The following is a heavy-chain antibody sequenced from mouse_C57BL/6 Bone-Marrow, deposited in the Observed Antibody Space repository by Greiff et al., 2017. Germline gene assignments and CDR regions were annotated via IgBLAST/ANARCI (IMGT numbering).Heavy chain of an antibody. Sequence: EVQLVESGGGLVQPGGSMKLSCVASGFTFSNYWMNWVRQSPEKGLEWVAQIRLKSDNYATHYAESVKGRFTISRDDSKSSVYLQMNNLRAEDTGIYYCTGIITTVVATYYYAMDYWGQGTSVTVSS. V-gene: IGHV6-3*01. J-gene: IGHJ4*01. CDR3: TGIITTVVATYYYAMDY. D-gene: IGHD1-1*01. CDR2: IRLKSDNYAT. CDR1: GFTFSNYW.